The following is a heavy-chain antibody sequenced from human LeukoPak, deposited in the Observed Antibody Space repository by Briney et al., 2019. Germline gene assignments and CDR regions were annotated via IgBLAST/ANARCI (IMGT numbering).Heavy chain of an antibody. CDR1: GFTFSKYD. CDR2: IFYDGSNK. J-gene: IGHJ4*02. Sequence: GGSLRLSCAASGFTFSKYDMHWDRQAPGKGLEWVAVIFYDGSNKYSADSVKGRFTISRDNSENTLFLQMNSLRAEDTAVYYCARVGSAWSYFDYWGQGTLVTVSS. D-gene: IGHD6-19*01. CDR3: ARVGSAWSYFDY. V-gene: IGHV3-33*01.